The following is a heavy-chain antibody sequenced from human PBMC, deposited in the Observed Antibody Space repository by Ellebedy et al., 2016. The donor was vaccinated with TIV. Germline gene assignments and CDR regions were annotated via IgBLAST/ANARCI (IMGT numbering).Heavy chain of an antibody. CDR1: GFTFSSYV. V-gene: IGHV3-23*01. D-gene: IGHD1-26*01. CDR2: ISTSGGST. J-gene: IGHJ4*02. CDR3: VRGAGSYHFDY. Sequence: GESLKISCVASGFTFSSYVMIWVRQAPGKGLEWVSAISTSGGSTYYADSVKGRFTVSRDNPKNTLYLQMNSLRAEDTAVYYCVRGAGSYHFDYWGQGTLVTV.